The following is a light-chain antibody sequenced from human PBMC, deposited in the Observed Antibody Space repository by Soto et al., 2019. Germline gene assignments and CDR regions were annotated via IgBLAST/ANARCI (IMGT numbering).Light chain of an antibody. CDR2: WAS. Sequence: DRVLTPSPDAVAVSLGARATINCKSRQSFLYRSNNKNYLAWYQQKPGQPPKLLIYWASTRESGVPDRFSGSGSGTDFTPTVSSLQAEDVAVYYCQQYYSTPLTFGGGTKVDIK. J-gene: IGKJ4*01. V-gene: IGKV4-1*01. CDR1: QSFLYRSNNKNY. CDR3: QQYYSTPLT.